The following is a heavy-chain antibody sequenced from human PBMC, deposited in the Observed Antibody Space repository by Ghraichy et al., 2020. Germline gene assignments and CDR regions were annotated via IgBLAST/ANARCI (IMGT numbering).Heavy chain of an antibody. D-gene: IGHD2-15*01. CDR2: ISGSDPGT. V-gene: IGHV3-23*01. CDR3: AKGNLGHCSGTFCYYFDS. Sequence: GGSLRLSCTASGFTFSTYAMSWVRQAPGKGPEWVAAISGSDPGTYHAASVRGRFTISRDNSRNTPYLQMNFLRAEDTAVYYCAKGNLGHCSGTFCYYFDSWGQGTLVTVSS. CDR1: GFTFSTYA. J-gene: IGHJ4*02.